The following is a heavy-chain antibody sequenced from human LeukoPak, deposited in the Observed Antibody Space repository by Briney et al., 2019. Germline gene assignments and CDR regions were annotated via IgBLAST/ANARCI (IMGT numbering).Heavy chain of an antibody. CDR3: ARDNQYYDFWSGYYNLDY. J-gene: IGHJ4*02. Sequence: PGGSLRLSCAASGFTFSSYWMSWVRQAPGKGLEWVAHIKQDGSEKYYVDSVKGRFTISRDNAKNSLYLQMNSLRAEDTAVYYCARDNQYYDFWSGYYNLDYWGQGTLVTVSS. CDR1: GFTFSSYW. D-gene: IGHD3-3*01. CDR2: IKQDGSEK. V-gene: IGHV3-7*01.